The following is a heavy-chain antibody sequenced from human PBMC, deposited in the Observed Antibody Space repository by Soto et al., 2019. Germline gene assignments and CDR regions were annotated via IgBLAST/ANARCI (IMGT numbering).Heavy chain of an antibody. CDR3: ARRRYSYGMGY. Sequence: SETLSLTCTVSGGSISSSSYYWGWIRQPPGKGLEWIGSIYYSGSTYYNPSLKSRVTISVDTSKNQFSLKLSSVTAADTAVYYCARRRYSYGMGYWGQGTLVTVSS. CDR2: IYYSGST. D-gene: IGHD5-18*01. J-gene: IGHJ4*02. V-gene: IGHV4-39*01. CDR1: GGSISSSSYY.